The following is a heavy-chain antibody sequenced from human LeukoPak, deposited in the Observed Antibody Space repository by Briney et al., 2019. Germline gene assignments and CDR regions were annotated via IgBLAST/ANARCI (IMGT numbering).Heavy chain of an antibody. CDR3: ARIAGDFGTKYYYYHMDV. Sequence: PSETLSLTCTVSGGSISSYYWSWIRQPAGKGLEWIGRIYTSGSTNYNPSLKSRVTMSVDTSKNQFSPKLSSVTAADTAVYYCARIAGDFGTKYYYYHMDVWGKGTTVTVSS. CDR2: IYTSGST. D-gene: IGHD2-21*01. J-gene: IGHJ6*03. CDR1: GGSISSYY. V-gene: IGHV4-4*07.